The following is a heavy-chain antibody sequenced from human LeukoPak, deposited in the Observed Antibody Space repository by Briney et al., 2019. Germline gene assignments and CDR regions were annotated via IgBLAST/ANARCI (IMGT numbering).Heavy chain of an antibody. CDR2: IYSGGST. J-gene: IGHJ4*02. CDR3: ASIAGVVKDY. D-gene: IGHD3-3*01. Sequence: PGGSLRLSCAASGFTVSSNYMSWVRQAPGQGLEWVSVIYSGGSTYYADSVKGRFTISRDNSKNTLYLQMNSLRAEDAAVYYCASIAGVVKDYWGQGTLVTVSS. V-gene: IGHV3-53*01. CDR1: GFTVSSNY.